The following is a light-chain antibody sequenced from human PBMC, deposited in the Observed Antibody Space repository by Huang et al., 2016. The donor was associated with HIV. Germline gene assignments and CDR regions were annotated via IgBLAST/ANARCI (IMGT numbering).Light chain of an antibody. J-gene: IGKJ1*01. CDR2: AGS. CDR1: QNIKSY. CDR3: QQTYDTPWT. Sequence: DIQMTQSPSSLSASAGDRVTITCRASQNIKSYLNWYQQKPGKAPKVLIYAGSILQSGVPSRFSGTESGTHFTLTINSLRPEDFATYYCQQTYDTPWTFGHGTKVEIK. V-gene: IGKV1-39*01.